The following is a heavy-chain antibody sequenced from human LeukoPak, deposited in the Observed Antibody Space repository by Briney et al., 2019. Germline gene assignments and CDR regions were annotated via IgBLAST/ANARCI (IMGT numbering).Heavy chain of an antibody. J-gene: IGHJ4*02. Sequence: GGSLRLSCAASGFTFSNYGLHWVRQAPGKGLEWVAVISYDGSNKYNADSVKGRFTISRDNSKNTLYLQMNSLRAEDTAVYFCAKALGRLLSDLDYWGQGTLVSVSS. V-gene: IGHV3-30-3*01. D-gene: IGHD2-21*01. CDR3: AKALGRLLSDLDY. CDR2: ISYDGSNK. CDR1: GFTFSNYG.